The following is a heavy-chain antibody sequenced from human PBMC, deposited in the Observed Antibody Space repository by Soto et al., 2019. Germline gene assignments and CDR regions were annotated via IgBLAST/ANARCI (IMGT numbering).Heavy chain of an antibody. CDR3: ARGDYGGNWDDY. Sequence: SETLSLTCSVSDDSINSDKYYWGWIRQPPGKGLEWIGSIYYRGNSYYNPSLQTRVTISLDKYKIQFSLKLSSVTAADMAVYDGARGDYGGNWDDYWGRGTLVSVSA. CDR2: IYYRGNS. CDR1: DDSINSDKYY. D-gene: IGHD4-17*01. J-gene: IGHJ4*02. V-gene: IGHV4-39*01.